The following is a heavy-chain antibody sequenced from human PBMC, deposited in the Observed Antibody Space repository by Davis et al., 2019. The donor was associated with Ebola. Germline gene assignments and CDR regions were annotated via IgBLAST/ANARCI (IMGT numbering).Heavy chain of an antibody. Sequence: GESLKISCAASGFSFSTYGIHWVRQPPGKGLEWVAVIWYDGATKYYADSVKVRFTISRDNSKNTVSLQMNSLRAEDAAVYYCARDLGPFIVPAGPHYYYYGMDVWGKGTTVTVSS. CDR2: IWYDGATK. V-gene: IGHV3-33*01. CDR3: ARDLGPFIVPAGPHYYYYGMDV. J-gene: IGHJ6*04. D-gene: IGHD2-2*01. CDR1: GFSFSTYG.